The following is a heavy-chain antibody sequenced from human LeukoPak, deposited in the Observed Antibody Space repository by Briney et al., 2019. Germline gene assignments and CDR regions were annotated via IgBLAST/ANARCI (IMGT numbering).Heavy chain of an antibody. CDR1: GFTFRSYS. Sequence: GGPLRLPCAASGFTFRSYSMIGVRQARGKGLEWVSYISKSSSTIYYADSVKVRYTISRDNAKNSLYVKVNSLRAEETAVYYCEREGRKSRGIDIVRKKERGYYYMDVWGKGTTVTVSS. D-gene: IGHD2-15*01. V-gene: IGHV3-48*01. CDR2: ISKSSSTI. CDR3: EREGRKSRGIDIVRKKERGYYYMDV. J-gene: IGHJ6*03.